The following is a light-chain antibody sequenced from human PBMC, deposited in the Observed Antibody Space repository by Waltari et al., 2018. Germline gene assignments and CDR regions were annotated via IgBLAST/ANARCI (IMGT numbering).Light chain of an antibody. Sequence: QSALTQPASVSGSPGQSITISCTGTSSAVGAYQFVARYQQHAGEAPKLIIYEVTNRPSGVSNRFSGSKSGNTASLTISGLQAEDEADYHCTSYTTRTTWVFGGGTKLTVL. V-gene: IGLV2-14*01. CDR3: TSYTTRTTWV. CDR2: EVT. CDR1: SSAVGAYQF. J-gene: IGLJ3*02.